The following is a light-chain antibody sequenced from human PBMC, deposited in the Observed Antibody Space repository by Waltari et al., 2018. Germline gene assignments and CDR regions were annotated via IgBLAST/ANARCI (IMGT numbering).Light chain of an antibody. CDR3: QQYGSSIPFT. CDR1: QSVTASQ. Sequence: EIVLTQSPGTMPLSPGDRATLSCRASQSVTASQVAGYQQKPGQAPRLLIYGASTRATGTPDRFSGTGSGTDFILTISGLEPEDFAVYFCQQYGSSIPFTFGPGTKV. CDR2: GAS. V-gene: IGKV3-20*01. J-gene: IGKJ3*01.